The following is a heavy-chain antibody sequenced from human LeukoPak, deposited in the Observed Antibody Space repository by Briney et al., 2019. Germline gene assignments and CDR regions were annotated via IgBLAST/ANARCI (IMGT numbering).Heavy chain of an antibody. V-gene: IGHV3-23*01. D-gene: IGHD3-22*01. CDR3: AKDRWDDSSGYHFPDY. Sequence: GGSLRLSCAASGFTFSSYAMSWGRQAPGKGLEWVSAISGSGGSIYYADSVKGRFTISRDNSKNRLYLQMNSLRAEDTTVYSCAKDRWDDSSGYHFPDYWGQGTLVTVSS. J-gene: IGHJ4*02. CDR1: GFTFSSYA. CDR2: ISGSGGSI.